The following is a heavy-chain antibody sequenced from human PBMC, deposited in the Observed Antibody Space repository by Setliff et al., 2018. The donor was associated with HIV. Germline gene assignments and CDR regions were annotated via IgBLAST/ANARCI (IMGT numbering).Heavy chain of an antibody. Sequence: ASVKVSCKASGYPFTSYYIHWVRQAPGQGHEWMGWISPDSTDAISAPKFEDRVTMTSDTSVSTVYMKLSGLTANDTGVYYCARGGYRSNWVLDYWGHGTLVTVSS. V-gene: IGHV1-2*02. J-gene: IGHJ4*01. D-gene: IGHD5-12*01. CDR1: GYPFTSYY. CDR3: ARGGYRSNWVLDY. CDR2: ISPDSTDA.